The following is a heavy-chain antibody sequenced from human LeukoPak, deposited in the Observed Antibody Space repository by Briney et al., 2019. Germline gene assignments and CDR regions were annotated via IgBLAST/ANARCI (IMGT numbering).Heavy chain of an antibody. J-gene: IGHJ6*04. V-gene: IGHV3-15*01. D-gene: IGHD3-10*02. CDR1: GFTFSDAW. CDR3: AELGITMIGGV. Sequence: PGGSLRLSCAASGFTFSDAWMSWVRQAPGKGLEWVGRIKSKRDGGTIDYAAPVKGRFTISRDDSKNTLYLQMNSLRAEDTAVYYCAELGITMIGGVWGKGTTVTISS. CDR2: IKSKRDGGTI.